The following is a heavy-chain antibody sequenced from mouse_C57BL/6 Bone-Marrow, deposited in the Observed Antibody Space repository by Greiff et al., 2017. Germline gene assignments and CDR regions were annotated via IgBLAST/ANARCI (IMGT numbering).Heavy chain of an antibody. J-gene: IGHJ4*01. CDR3: ARFITTVVAPIWYAMDY. CDR1: GYTFTSYG. D-gene: IGHD1-1*01. Sequence: QVQLQQSGAELARPGASVKLSCKASGYTFTSYGISWVKQSTGQGLEWIGEIYPRSGNTYYNEKFKGKATLTADKSSSTAYMELRSLTSEDSAVYFCARFITTVVAPIWYAMDYWGQGTSVTVSS. V-gene: IGHV1-81*01. CDR2: IYPRSGNT.